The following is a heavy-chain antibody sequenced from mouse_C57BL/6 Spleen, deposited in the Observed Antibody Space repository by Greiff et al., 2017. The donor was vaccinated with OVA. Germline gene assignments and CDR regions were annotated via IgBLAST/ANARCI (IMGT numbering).Heavy chain of an antibody. CDR1: GYTFTSYW. Sequence: VQLQQPGAELVKPGASVKLSCKASGYTFTSYWMHWVKQRPGQGLEWIGMIHPNSGNTNYNEKFKSKATLTVDKSSSTAYMQLSSLTSEDSAVYYCARVHYYGYAMDYWGQGTSVTVSS. CDR3: ARVHYYGYAMDY. CDR2: IHPNSGNT. J-gene: IGHJ4*01. D-gene: IGHD1-2*01. V-gene: IGHV1-64*01.